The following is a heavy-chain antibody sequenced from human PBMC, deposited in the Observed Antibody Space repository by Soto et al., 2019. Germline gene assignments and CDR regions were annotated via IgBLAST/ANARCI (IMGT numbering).Heavy chain of an antibody. Sequence: EVQLVESGGGLVQPGGSLRLSCAASGFTFSSYEMNWVRQAPGKGLEWVSYISSNGSTIYYADSVKGRFTISRDNAKNSLYLQMNSLRAEDTAVYYCVRGQLYYYGSGSYKDGMDVWGQGTTVTVSS. D-gene: IGHD3-10*01. V-gene: IGHV3-48*03. CDR3: VRGQLYYYGSGSYKDGMDV. CDR2: ISSNGSTI. CDR1: GFTFSSYE. J-gene: IGHJ6*02.